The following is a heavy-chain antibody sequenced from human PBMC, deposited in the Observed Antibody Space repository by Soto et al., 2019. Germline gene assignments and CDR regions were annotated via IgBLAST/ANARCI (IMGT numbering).Heavy chain of an antibody. CDR1: GFTFSSYG. CDR2: ISYDGINK. J-gene: IGHJ5*02. CDR3: AKGKGPGYSSSSGPRWWFDP. Sequence: PGGSLRLSCAASGFTFSSYGMHCVRQAPGKGLEWLAVISYDGINKYYADSVKGRFTISRDNSKKTLYLQMNSLRAEDTAVYYCAKGKGPGYSSSSGPRWWFDPWGQGT. V-gene: IGHV3-30*18. D-gene: IGHD6-6*01.